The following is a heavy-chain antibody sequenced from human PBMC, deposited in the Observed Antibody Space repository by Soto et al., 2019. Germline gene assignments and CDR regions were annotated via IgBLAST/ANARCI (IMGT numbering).Heavy chain of an antibody. CDR3: ARSSGGNFGIIIEGSNWFDP. CDR1: GDTFTSYY. D-gene: IGHD3-3*01. CDR2: INPHGGST. V-gene: IGHV1-46*01. Sequence: ASVKVSCQAPGDTFTSYYLNWVRQAPGQGLEWMGVINPHGGSTKYAQKFQGRITMTRDTSRSTVYMELGSLRSDDTAIYYCARSSGGNFGIIIEGSNWFDPWGQGTLVTVSS. J-gene: IGHJ5*02.